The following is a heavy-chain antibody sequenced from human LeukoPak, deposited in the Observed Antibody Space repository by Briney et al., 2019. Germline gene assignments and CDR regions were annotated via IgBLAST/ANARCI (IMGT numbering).Heavy chain of an antibody. V-gene: IGHV3-23*01. J-gene: IGHJ4*02. CDR2: ISGSGGST. Sequence: AGRSLRLSCAASGFTFSSYAMSWVRQAPGKGLEWVSAISGSGGSTYYADSVKGRFTISRDNSKNTLYLQMNSLRAEDTAVYYCAKFIELIAVAAAFDYWGQGTLVTVSS. CDR1: GFTFSSYA. D-gene: IGHD6-19*01. CDR3: AKFIELIAVAAAFDY.